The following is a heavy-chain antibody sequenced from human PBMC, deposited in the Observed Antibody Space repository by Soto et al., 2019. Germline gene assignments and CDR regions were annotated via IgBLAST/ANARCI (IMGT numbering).Heavy chain of an antibody. D-gene: IGHD3-22*01. Sequence: EVQLVESGGGLVQPGGSLRLSCAASGFTFSSYDMHWVRQATGKGLEWVSAIGTAGDTYYPGSVKGRFTISRENAKNSLYLQMNSLRAEDTAVYYCARGSGDDSSGYLVRWYFDLWGRGTLVTVSS. CDR2: IGTAGDT. V-gene: IGHV3-13*01. CDR3: ARGSGDDSSGYLVRWYFDL. J-gene: IGHJ2*01. CDR1: GFTFSSYD.